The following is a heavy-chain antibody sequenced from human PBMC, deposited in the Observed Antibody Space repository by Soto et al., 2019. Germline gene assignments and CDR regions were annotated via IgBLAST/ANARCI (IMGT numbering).Heavy chain of an antibody. V-gene: IGHV3-33*01. Sequence: ESGGGVVQPGRSLRLSCAASGFTFSSYGMHWVRQAPGKGLEWVAVIWYDGSNKYYADSVKGRFTISRDNSKNTLYLQMNSLRAEDTAVYYCARDKDTAMVTSYYYGMDVWGQGTTVTVSS. CDR3: ARDKDTAMVTSYYYGMDV. CDR2: IWYDGSNK. D-gene: IGHD5-18*01. CDR1: GFTFSSYG. J-gene: IGHJ6*02.